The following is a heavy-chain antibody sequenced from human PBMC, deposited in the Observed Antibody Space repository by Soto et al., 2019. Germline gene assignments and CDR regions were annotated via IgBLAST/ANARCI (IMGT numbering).Heavy chain of an antibody. J-gene: IGHJ5*02. CDR2: IYATGTT. CDR1: GASISGFY. Sequence: SETLSLTCTVSGASISGFYWSWIRNSAGKGLEWIGRIYATGTTDYNPSLKSRVMMSVDTSKKQFSLKLRSVTAADTAVYYCVRDGTKTLRDWFDPWGQGISVTVSS. D-gene: IGHD1-1*01. CDR3: VRDGTKTLRDWFDP. V-gene: IGHV4-4*07.